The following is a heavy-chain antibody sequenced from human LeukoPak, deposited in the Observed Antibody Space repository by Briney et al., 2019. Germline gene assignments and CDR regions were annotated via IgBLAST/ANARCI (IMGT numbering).Heavy chain of an antibody. CDR1: GYTFNTYY. D-gene: IGHD1-1*01. Sequence: ASVKVSCKASGYTFNTYYIYWVRQAPGQGLEWMGWINPNGGGTNYAQKFQGRVTMTRDMSISTAYMELTRLTSDDTALYYCARDPSCTTTTCYGGNNWFDHWGQGTLVTVSS. V-gene: IGHV1-2*02. CDR2: INPNGGGT. CDR3: ARDPSCTTTTCYGGNNWFDH. J-gene: IGHJ5*02.